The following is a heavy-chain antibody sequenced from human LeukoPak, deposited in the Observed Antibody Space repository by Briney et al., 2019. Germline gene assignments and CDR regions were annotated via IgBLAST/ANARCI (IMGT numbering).Heavy chain of an antibody. CDR2: IKQDGSEK. Sequence: GGSLRLSCAASGFTFSSYWMSCVRQAPGKGLEWVANIKQDGSEKYYVDSVKGRFTISRDNAKNSLYLQMNSLRAEDTAVYYCAREGLYYDFPGGGQGTLVTVSS. J-gene: IGHJ4*02. V-gene: IGHV3-7*01. CDR1: GFTFSSYW. D-gene: IGHD3-3*01. CDR3: AREGLYYDFPG.